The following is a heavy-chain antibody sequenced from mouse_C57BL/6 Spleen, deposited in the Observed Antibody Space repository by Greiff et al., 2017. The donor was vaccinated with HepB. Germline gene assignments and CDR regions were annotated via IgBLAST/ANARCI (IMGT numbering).Heavy chain of an antibody. CDR3: ARRGNFDY. V-gene: IGHV1-42*01. Sequence: VQLQQSGPELVKPGASVKISCKASGYSFTGYYMNWVKQSPEKSLEWIGEINPSTGGTTYNQKFKAKATLTVDKSSSTAYMQLKSLTSEDSAVYYCARRGNFDYWGQGTTLTVSS. CDR2: INPSTGGT. CDR1: GYSFTGYY. J-gene: IGHJ2*01.